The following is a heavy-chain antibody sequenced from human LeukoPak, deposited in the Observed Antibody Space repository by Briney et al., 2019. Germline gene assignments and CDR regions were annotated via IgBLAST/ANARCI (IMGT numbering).Heavy chain of an antibody. CDR3: ARSVSIFKAYGMDV. V-gene: IGHV4-59*01. CDR1: GGSISSYY. J-gene: IGHJ6*02. D-gene: IGHD3-9*01. CDR2: IYYSGST. Sequence: ASETLSLTCTVSGGSISSYYWSWIRQPPGKGLEWIGYIYYSGSTNYNPSLKSRVTISVDTSKNQFSLKLSSVTAADTAVHYCARSVSIFKAYGMDVWGQGTTVTVSS.